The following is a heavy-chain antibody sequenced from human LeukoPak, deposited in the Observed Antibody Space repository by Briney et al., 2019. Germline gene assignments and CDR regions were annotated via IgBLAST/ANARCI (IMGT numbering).Heavy chain of an antibody. D-gene: IGHD2-15*01. Sequence: ASVKVSCKAPGGTFSSYAISWVRQAPGQGLEWMGGIIPIFGTANYAQKFQGRVTITADESTSTAYMELSSLRSEDTAVYYCARDHCSGGSCYSEPYFDYWGQGTLVTVSS. CDR3: ARDHCSGGSCYSEPYFDY. CDR2: IIPIFGTA. CDR1: GGTFSSYA. J-gene: IGHJ4*02. V-gene: IGHV1-69*13.